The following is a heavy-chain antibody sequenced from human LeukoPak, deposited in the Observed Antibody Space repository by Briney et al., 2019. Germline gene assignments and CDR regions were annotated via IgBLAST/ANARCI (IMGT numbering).Heavy chain of an antibody. V-gene: IGHV4-31*03. CDR2: IYYSGST. CDR1: GGSISSGGYY. CDR3: ASGYSYGHYFDY. D-gene: IGHD5-18*01. Sequence: SQTLSLTCTVSGGSISSGGYYWSWIRQHPGKGLEWFGYIYYSGSTYYNPSLKSRVTISVDTSKNQFSLKLSSVTAADTAVYYCASGYSYGHYFDYWGQGTLVTVSS. J-gene: IGHJ4*02.